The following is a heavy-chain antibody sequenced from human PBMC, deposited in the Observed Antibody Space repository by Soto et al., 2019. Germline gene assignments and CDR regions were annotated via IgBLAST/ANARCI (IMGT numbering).Heavy chain of an antibody. CDR3: ARDRGGSYWRGGYFDY. CDR2: IWYDGSNK. V-gene: IGHV3-33*01. J-gene: IGHJ4*02. Sequence: QVQLVESGGGVVQPGRSLRLSCAASGFTFSSYGMHWVRQAPGKGLEWVAVIWYDGSNKYYADSVKGRFTISRDNSKNTLYLQMNSLRAEDTAVYYCARDRGGSYWRGGYFDYWGQGTLVTVSS. D-gene: IGHD1-26*01. CDR1: GFTFSSYG.